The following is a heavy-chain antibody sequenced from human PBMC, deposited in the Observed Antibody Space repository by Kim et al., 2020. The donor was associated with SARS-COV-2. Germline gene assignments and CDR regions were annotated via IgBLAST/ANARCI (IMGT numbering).Heavy chain of an antibody. V-gene: IGHV3-21*01. J-gene: IGHJ5*02. CDR1: GFTFSSYS. Sequence: GGSLRLSCAASGFTFSSYSMNWVRQAPGKGLEWVSSISSSSSYIYYADSVKGRFTISRDNAKNSLYLQMNSLRAEDTAVYYCARGIHIGWELLHSWFDPWGQGTLVTVSS. CDR2: ISSSSSYI. D-gene: IGHD1-26*01. CDR3: ARGIHIGWELLHSWFDP.